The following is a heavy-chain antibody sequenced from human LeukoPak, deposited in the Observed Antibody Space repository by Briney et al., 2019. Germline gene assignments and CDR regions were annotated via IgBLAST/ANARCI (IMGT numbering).Heavy chain of an antibody. CDR3: ARSSYPLHFGY. J-gene: IGHJ4*02. V-gene: IGHV3-74*01. Sequence: PGGSLRLSCAASGFSFSSYWMHWVRQAPGRGLVWVSRLNSDGGGGTYADFVKGRFTISRDNAKNTLYLQMNSLSAEDTAVYFCARSSYPLHFGYWGQGTLVTVSS. CDR2: LNSDGGGG. CDR1: GFSFSSYW.